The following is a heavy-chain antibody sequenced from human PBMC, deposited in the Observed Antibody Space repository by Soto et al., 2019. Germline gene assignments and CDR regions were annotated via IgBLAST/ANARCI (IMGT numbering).Heavy chain of an antibody. Sequence: QITVKESGPTLVKATQSLTLTCTFSGFSLSTSGGGAGWIRQPPGKAMEWLAVLYWADDKSYSPSLPSRLTISKDTAKKQVALTMTDMDPVDPATYFCVHSKVTNWLGPHVAFWGPGTLVTFSS. V-gene: IGHV2-5*02. CDR1: GFSLSTSGGG. CDR2: LYWADDK. CDR3: VHSKVTNWLGPHVAF. J-gene: IGHJ4*02. D-gene: IGHD1-1*01.